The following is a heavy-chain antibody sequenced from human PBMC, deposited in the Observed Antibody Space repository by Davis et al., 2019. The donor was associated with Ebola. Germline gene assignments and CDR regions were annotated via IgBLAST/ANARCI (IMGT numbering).Heavy chain of an antibody. CDR2: ISGSGGST. CDR3: ARGTGDDSNGYYLLFMNY. D-gene: IGHD3-22*01. J-gene: IGHJ4*02. CDR1: VITFSSYA. V-gene: IGHV3-23*01. Sequence: GGSLRLSCTDSVITFSSYAMTWVRQAPGKGLEWVSAISGSGGSTYYADSVKGRFTISRDNSKNTLYLQMNSLRAEDTAVYYCARGTGDDSNGYYLLFMNYWGQGTLVTVSS.